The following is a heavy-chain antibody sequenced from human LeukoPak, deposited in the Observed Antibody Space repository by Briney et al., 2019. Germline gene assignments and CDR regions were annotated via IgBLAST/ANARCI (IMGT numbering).Heavy chain of an antibody. Sequence: PGGSLRLSCAASGFTLGNHGMHWVRQAPGKGLEWVAIIYSNGVNKYCADSMKGRFTISRDTSKNTLFLEMESLRTEDTAVYYCARHRGSVFKGYMDVWGKGTTVTVSS. V-gene: IGHV3-33*01. CDR2: IYSNGVNK. CDR1: GFTLGNHG. CDR3: ARHRGSVFKGYMDV. D-gene: IGHD2-8*01. J-gene: IGHJ6*03.